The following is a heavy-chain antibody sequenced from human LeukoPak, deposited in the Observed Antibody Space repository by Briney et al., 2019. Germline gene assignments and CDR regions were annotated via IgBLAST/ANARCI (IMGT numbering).Heavy chain of an antibody. Sequence: RASVKVSCKASGYIFTAYYVHWVRQAPGQGLEWMGWIHPKSGDTNFAQRFQRRVTLTSDTTLNTIYVELSGLRSDDTAIYYCARDTWFGNYYLDVWGSGTTVTVSS. CDR2: IHPKSGDT. CDR3: ARDTWFGNYYLDV. V-gene: IGHV1-2*02. D-gene: IGHD3-10*01. J-gene: IGHJ6*03. CDR1: GYIFTAYY.